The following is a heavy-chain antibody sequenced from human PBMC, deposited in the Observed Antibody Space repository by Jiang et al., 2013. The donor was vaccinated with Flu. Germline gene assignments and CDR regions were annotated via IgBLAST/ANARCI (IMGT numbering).Heavy chain of an antibody. CDR1: GYTFTSYG. CDR3: ARDPPDDYDFDY. J-gene: IGHJ4*02. Sequence: SVKVSCKASGYTFTSYGISWVRQAPGQGLEWMGWTSGYNDNTNYAQKFQGRVTMTTDISTSTAYMELGSLRSDDTAVYYCARDPPDDYDFDYWGQGTLVTVSS. V-gene: IGHV1-18*01. CDR2: TSGYNDNT. D-gene: IGHD4-17*01.